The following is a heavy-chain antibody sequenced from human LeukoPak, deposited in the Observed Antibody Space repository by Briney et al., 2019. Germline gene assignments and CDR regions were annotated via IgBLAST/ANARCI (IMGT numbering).Heavy chain of an antibody. CDR1: GGSISSGGYY. J-gene: IGHJ5*02. V-gene: IGHV4-30-2*05. D-gene: IGHD3-10*01. CDR2: IYHSGST. Sequence: PSQTLSLTCTVSGGSISSGGYYWSWIRQPPGKGLEWIGYIYHSGSTYYNPSLKSRVTISVDTSKNQFSLKLSSVTAADTAVYYCARIPHITMVRGNYWFDPWGQGTLVTVSS. CDR3: ARIPHITMVRGNYWFDP.